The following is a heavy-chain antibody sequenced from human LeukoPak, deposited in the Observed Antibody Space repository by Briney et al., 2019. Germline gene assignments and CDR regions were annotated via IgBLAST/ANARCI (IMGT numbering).Heavy chain of an antibody. CDR3: ARDFFAFGGVIALLDY. D-gene: IGHD3-16*02. Sequence: PGGSLRLSCAASGFTLTTYWMSWVRQAPGKGLEWVANIKQDGTEKYYVDSVKGRFTISRDNAKNSLYLQMNSLRDEDTAVYYCARDFFAFGGVIALLDYWGQGTLVTVSS. V-gene: IGHV3-7*01. CDR1: GFTLTTYW. J-gene: IGHJ4*02. CDR2: IKQDGTEK.